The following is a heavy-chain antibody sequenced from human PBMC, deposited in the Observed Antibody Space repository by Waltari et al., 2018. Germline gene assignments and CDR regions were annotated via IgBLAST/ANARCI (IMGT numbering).Heavy chain of an antibody. V-gene: IGHV4-39*07. D-gene: IGHD2-15*01. CDR3: ARGLRGYYFDY. J-gene: IGHJ4*02. CDR2: IYYSGST. CDR1: GGSISSSSYY. Sequence: QLQLQESGPGLVKPSETLSLTCTVSGGSISSSSYYWGWIRQPPGKGLEWIGSIYYSGSTYYNPSLKSRVTISVDTSKNQFSLKLSSVTAADTAVYYCARGLRGYYFDYWGRGTLVTVSS.